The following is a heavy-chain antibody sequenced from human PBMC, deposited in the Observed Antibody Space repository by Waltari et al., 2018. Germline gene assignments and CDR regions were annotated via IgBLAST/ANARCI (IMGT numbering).Heavy chain of an antibody. D-gene: IGHD4-4*01. CDR1: GYTFTNYY. J-gene: IGHJ4*02. V-gene: IGHV1-46*01. CDR2: IYPGGYST. CDR3: ARGLSTVTTWDY. Sequence: QVQLVQSGAEVRKPGASVKISCEPSGYTFTNYYIHWVRQAPGQGLEWMGRIYPGGYSTNYAQKFQGRVTVTRDTSTNTVYMELSSLTSEDTAVYYCARGLSTVTTWDYWGQGTLVTVSS.